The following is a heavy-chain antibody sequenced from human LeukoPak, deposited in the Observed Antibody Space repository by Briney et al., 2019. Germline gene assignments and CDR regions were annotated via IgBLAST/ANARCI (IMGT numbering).Heavy chain of an antibody. CDR1: GFTFSTYA. V-gene: IGHV3-23*01. CDR2: ISGSGGST. D-gene: IGHD3-10*01. Sequence: GGSLRLSCAASGFTFSTYAMSWVRQTPEKGLEWVSAISGSGGSTYYADFVKGRFTISRDNSKNTLYLQMNSLRAEDTAVYYCAKDRGFGEYFPFFYWGQGTLVTVSS. CDR3: AKDRGFGEYFPFFY. J-gene: IGHJ4*02.